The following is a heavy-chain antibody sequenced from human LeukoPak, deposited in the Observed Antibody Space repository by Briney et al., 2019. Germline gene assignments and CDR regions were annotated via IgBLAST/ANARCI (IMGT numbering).Heavy chain of an antibody. J-gene: IGHJ3*02. CDR2: ISWNSGSI. CDR3: AKGVVPAAIALAFDI. V-gene: IGHV3-9*01. CDR1: GFTFSSYA. Sequence: PGGSLRLSCAASGFTFSSYAMSWVRQAPGKGLEWVSGISWNSGSIGYADSVKGRFTISRDNAKNSLYLQMNSLRAEDTALYYCAKGVVPAAIALAFDIWGQGTMVTVSS. D-gene: IGHD2-2*01.